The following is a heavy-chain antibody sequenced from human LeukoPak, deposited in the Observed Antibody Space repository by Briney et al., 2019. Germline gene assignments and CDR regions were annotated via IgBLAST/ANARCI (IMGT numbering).Heavy chain of an antibody. CDR1: GGTFSSYA. V-gene: IGHV1-69*13. Sequence: SVKVSCKASGGTFSSYAISWVRQAPGQGLEWMGGIIPIFGTANYAQKFQGRVTITADESTSTAYMELSSLRSEDTAVYYCAREGGHYGSGSYYNGAIGYFDYWGQGTLVTVSS. D-gene: IGHD3-10*01. CDR2: IIPIFGTA. CDR3: AREGGHYGSGSYYNGAIGYFDY. J-gene: IGHJ4*02.